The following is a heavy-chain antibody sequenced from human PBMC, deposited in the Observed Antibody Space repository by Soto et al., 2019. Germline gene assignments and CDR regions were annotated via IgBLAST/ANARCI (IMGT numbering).Heavy chain of an antibody. CDR1: GFTFSDYY. J-gene: IGHJ3*02. V-gene: IGHV3-11*06. CDR2: ISSSSSYT. CDR3: ARDTAPYDFWSGHGAFDI. D-gene: IGHD3-3*01. Sequence: SGGSLRLSCAASGFTFSDYYMSWIRQAPGKGLEWVSYISSSSSYTNYADSVKGRFTISRDNAKNSLYLQMNSLRAEDTAVYYCARDTAPYDFWSGHGAFDIWGQGTMVTVSS.